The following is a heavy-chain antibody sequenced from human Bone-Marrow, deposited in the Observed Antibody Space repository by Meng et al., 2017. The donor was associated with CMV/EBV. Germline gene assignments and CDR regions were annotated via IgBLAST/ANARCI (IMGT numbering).Heavy chain of an antibody. J-gene: IGHJ4*02. D-gene: IGHD6-13*01. CDR3: ARGSLEADEDPG. CDR1: GYTFTSYA. V-gene: IGHV7-4-1*02. CDR2: INTITGDP. Sequence: QVQLVRSASELKPPGASVKVSCRPSGYTFTSYAMNWVRHAPGQGLEWMGWINTITGDPTYAQGFTGRFVFSLATPVSTAYLQISRLKTDDTAVYYCARGSLEADEDPGWGQGTLVTVSS.